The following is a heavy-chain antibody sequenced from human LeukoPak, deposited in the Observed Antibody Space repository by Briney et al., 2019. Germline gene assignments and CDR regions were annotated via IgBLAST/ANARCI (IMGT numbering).Heavy chain of an antibody. J-gene: IGHJ6*03. Sequence: TGGSLRLSCADFEFSLRDYAMHWVRQAPGKEMEWVAVTSDDGTRKYYADSVRGRFTISRDTSKNTLYLQMNSLRAEDTAVYYCAKEDSFGYYYMDVWGKGTTVTVSS. D-gene: IGHD3-22*01. V-gene: IGHV3-30*04. CDR2: TSDDGTRK. CDR1: EFSLRDYA. CDR3: AKEDSFGYYYMDV.